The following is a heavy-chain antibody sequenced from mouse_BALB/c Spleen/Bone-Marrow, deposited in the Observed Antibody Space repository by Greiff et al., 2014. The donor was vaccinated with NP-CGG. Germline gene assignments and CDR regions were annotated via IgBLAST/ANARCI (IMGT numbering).Heavy chain of an antibody. CDR1: GYTFTSSW. Sequence: VQLQQSGSVLVRPGASVKLSCKASGYTFTSSWMHWAKQRPGQGLEWIGEIHPNSGNTNYNEKFKGKATLTVDTSSGTAYVDLSSLTSEDSAVYYCARIYYGNFYAMDYWGQGTSVTVSS. CDR2: IHPNSGNT. D-gene: IGHD2-1*01. V-gene: IGHV1S130*01. J-gene: IGHJ4*01. CDR3: ARIYYGNFYAMDY.